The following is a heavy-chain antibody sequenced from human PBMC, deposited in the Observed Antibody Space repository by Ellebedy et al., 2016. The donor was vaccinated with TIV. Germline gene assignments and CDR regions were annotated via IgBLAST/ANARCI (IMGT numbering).Heavy chain of an antibody. CDR3: AKDWGAAAGTFLDY. D-gene: IGHD6-13*01. V-gene: IGHV3-30*02. CDR2: IRFDGSSQ. J-gene: IGHJ4*02. Sequence: GESLKISCAASGFTFRSYGMHWVRQAPGKGLYWVAFIRFDGSSQYYADSVQGRFTTSRDNSKNTLSLHISSLRGEDTAVYYCAKDWGAAAGTFLDYWGQGTLVTVSS. CDR1: GFTFRSYG.